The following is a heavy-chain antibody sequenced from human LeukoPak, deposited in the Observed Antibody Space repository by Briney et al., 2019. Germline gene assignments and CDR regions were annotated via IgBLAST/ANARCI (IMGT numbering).Heavy chain of an antibody. D-gene: IGHD3-3*01. CDR1: GFTFSSNS. J-gene: IGHJ4*02. Sequence: GGSLRLSCAASGFTFSSNSXNWVXXAXXXXXXXXSSISSSSNYIYYADSVKGRFTISRDNAKNSLYLQMNSLRAEDTAVYYCARDRAISPYYFDYWGQGTLVTVSS. V-gene: IGHV3-21*01. CDR2: ISSSSNYI. CDR3: ARDRAISPYYFDY.